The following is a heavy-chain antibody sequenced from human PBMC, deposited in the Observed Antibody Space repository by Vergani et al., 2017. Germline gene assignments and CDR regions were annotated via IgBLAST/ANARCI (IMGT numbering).Heavy chain of an antibody. Sequence: QLQLQESGPGLVKPSETLSLTCTVSGGSISSSSYYWGWIRQPPGKGLEWIGSIYYSGSTYYNPALKSRGTISVDTSTNQFSLKLISVTAADTAVYYCARHPYYDVGSGYSNYWYFDLWGRGTLVTVSS. V-gene: IGHV4-39*01. CDR2: IYYSGST. J-gene: IGHJ2*01. CDR1: GGSISSSSYY. D-gene: IGHD3-3*01. CDR3: ARHPYYDVGSGYSNYWYFDL.